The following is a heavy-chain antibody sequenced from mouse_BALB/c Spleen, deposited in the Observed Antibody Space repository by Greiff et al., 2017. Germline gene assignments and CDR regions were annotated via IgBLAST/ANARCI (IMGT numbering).Heavy chain of an antibody. J-gene: IGHJ4*01. CDR3: AAITPGVDDMDY. Sequence: VQLQQSGAELVKPGASVKLSCTASGFNIKDTYMHWVKQRPEQGLEWIGRIDPANGNTKYDPKFQGKATITADTSSSTAYLQLSSLTSEDTAVYYCAAITPGVDDMDYWGQGTSGTVSS. CDR1: GFNIKDTY. CDR2: IDPANGNT. V-gene: IGHV14-3*02.